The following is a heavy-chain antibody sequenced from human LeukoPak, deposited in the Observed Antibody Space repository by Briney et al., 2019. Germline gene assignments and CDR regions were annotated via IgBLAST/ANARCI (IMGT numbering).Heavy chain of an antibody. J-gene: IGHJ4*02. CDR2: IYQSGTT. CDR1: GGSITSNGYY. Sequence: SETLSLTCIVSGGSITSNGYYWAWIRQPPGMGLEWMGSIYQSGTTYYNSSLKSRVSMSIATSKNQFSLTLRSVTAADTAVYFCARGGTMVSTIGFWGQGTLVTVSS. D-gene: IGHD4/OR15-4a*01. V-gene: IGHV4-39*07. CDR3: ARGGTMVSTIGF.